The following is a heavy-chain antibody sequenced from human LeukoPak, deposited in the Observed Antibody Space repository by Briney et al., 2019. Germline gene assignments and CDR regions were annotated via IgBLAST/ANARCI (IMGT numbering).Heavy chain of an antibody. D-gene: IGHD3-10*01. CDR3: AKGGLLLGGCDP. V-gene: IGHV3-23*01. CDR2: ISGSGGST. J-gene: IGHJ5*02. Sequence: GGSLRLSCAASGFTFSSHAMSWVRQAPGKGLEWVSAISGSGGSTYYADSVEGRFTISRDNSKNTLYLQMNSRRAEDTAVYYCAKGGLLLGGCDPWGQGTLVTVSS. CDR1: GFTFSSHA.